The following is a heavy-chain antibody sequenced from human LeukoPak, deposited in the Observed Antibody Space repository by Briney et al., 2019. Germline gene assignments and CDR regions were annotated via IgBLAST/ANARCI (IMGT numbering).Heavy chain of an antibody. V-gene: IGHV3-7*05. CDR3: ARGGGGVPCNPGVDRSWWYYDFWSGPACWFDP. CDR1: GFTFSSYW. J-gene: IGHJ5*02. Sequence: TGGSLRLSCAASGFTFSSYWMSWVRQAPGKGLEWVANIKQDGSEKYYVDSVKGRFTISRDNAKNSLYLQMNSLRAEDTAVYYCARGGGGVPCNPGVDRSWWYYDFWSGPACWFDPWGQGTLVTVSS. D-gene: IGHD3-3*01. CDR2: IKQDGSEK.